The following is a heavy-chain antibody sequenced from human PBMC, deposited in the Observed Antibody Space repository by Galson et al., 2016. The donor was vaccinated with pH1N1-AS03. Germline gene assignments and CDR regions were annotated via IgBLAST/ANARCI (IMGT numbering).Heavy chain of an antibody. V-gene: IGHV3-48*03. J-gene: IGHJ6*02. Sequence: SLRLSCAASGFTFSSYEMNWVRQAPGKGLEWVSYISSSGNIIYYADSVKGRFTIARDNAKNSLYLQMNSLRAEDTAVYYCARVITAQDSSSWYPGVGGLVWGQGTTVTVSS. D-gene: IGHD6-13*01. CDR1: GFTFSSYE. CDR3: ARVITAQDSSSWYPGVGGLV. CDR2: ISSSGNII.